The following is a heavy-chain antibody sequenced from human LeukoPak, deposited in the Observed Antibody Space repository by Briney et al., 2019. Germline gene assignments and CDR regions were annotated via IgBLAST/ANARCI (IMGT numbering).Heavy chain of an antibody. Sequence: SETLSLTCAVSGYSISSGYHWGWIRQSPGKGLEWIGIIYHSGSTYYNPSLKSRVTISVDTSKNQFSLRVTSVTAADTAVYYCARHFVRSGSYWADYWGQGTLVTVSS. J-gene: IGHJ4*02. CDR3: ARHFVRSGSYWADY. CDR2: IYHSGST. D-gene: IGHD1-26*01. CDR1: GYSISSGYH. V-gene: IGHV4-38-2*01.